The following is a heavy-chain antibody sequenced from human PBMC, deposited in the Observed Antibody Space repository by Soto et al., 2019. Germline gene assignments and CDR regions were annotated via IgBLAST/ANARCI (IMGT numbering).Heavy chain of an antibody. CDR2: ISAYNGNT. J-gene: IGHJ6*03. CDR1: GYTFTSYG. V-gene: IGHV1-18*01. D-gene: IGHD3-3*01. Sequence: ASVKVSCKASGYTFTSYGISWVRQAPGQGLEWMGWISAYNGNTNYAQKLQGRVTMTTDTSTSTAYMELRSLRSDDTAVYYCARDLDYDFCSGFIGYYYYYMDVWGKGTTVTVSS. CDR3: ARDLDYDFCSGFIGYYYYYMDV.